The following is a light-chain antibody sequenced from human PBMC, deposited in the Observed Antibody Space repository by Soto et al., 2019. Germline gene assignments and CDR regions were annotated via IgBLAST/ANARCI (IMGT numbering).Light chain of an antibody. CDR3: AAWDDSLSGLKV. CDR1: SSNIGSNY. Sequence: QSVLTQPPSASGTPGQRVTISCSGSSSNIGSNYVYWYQQLPGTAPKLLIYRNNQLPSGVPDRFSGSKSGTSASLAISGLRSEDEADYYCAAWDDSLSGLKVFGTGTKVTVL. J-gene: IGLJ1*01. V-gene: IGLV1-47*01. CDR2: RNN.